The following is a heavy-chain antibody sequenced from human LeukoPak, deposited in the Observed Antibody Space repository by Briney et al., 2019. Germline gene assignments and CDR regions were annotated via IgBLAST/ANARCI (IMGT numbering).Heavy chain of an antibody. CDR3: ARDSSSYYDSSGYPLYYYYGMDV. CDR2: ISYDGSNK. D-gene: IGHD3-22*01. CDR1: GFTFSSYG. V-gene: IGHV3-30*03. J-gene: IGHJ6*02. Sequence: GGSLRLSCAASGFTFSSYGMHWVRQAPGKGLEWVAVISYDGSNKYYADSVKGRFTISRDNSKNTLYLQMNSLRAEDTAVYYCARDSSSYYDSSGYPLYYYYGMDVWGQGTTVTVSS.